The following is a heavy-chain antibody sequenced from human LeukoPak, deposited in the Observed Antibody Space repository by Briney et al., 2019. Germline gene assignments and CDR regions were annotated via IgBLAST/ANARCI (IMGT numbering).Heavy chain of an antibody. CDR1: GGSISSHY. CDR3: ARVLQYYYDSSGYPDYFDY. D-gene: IGHD3-22*01. CDR2: IHYSGST. V-gene: IGHV4-59*11. J-gene: IGHJ4*02. Sequence: SETLSLTCTVSGGSISSHYWSWIRQPPGKGLEWIGYIHYSGSTNYNPSLKSRVTISVDTSKNQFSLKLSSVTAADTAVYYCARVLQYYYDSSGYPDYFDYWGQGTLVTVSS.